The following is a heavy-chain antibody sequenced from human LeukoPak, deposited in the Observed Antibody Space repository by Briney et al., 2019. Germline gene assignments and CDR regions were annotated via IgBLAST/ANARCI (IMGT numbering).Heavy chain of an antibody. CDR3: ASMYYDILTGYSNWFDP. J-gene: IGHJ5*02. V-gene: IGHV7-4-1*02. Sequence: ASVKVSCKASGYTFTSYAMNWVRQAPGQGLEWMGWINTNTGNPTYAQGSTGRFVFSLDTSVSTAYLQISSLKAEDTAVYYCASMYYDILTGYSNWFDPWGQGTLVTVSS. CDR2: INTNTGNP. CDR1: GYTFTSYA. D-gene: IGHD3-9*01.